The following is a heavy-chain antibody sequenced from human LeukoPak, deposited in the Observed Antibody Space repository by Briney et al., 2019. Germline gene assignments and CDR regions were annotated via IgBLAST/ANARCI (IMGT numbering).Heavy chain of an antibody. CDR1: GGSLSPYY. Sequence: SEALSLTCTVSGGSLSPYYWSWIRQFPGKGLEWIGYVYHSGNTDYNPSLKSRLTMSIDTSKNQFSLKLNSVTPADTAVYFCARGHALVIASFDFWGQGTLVTVSS. D-gene: IGHD2-21*01. CDR3: ARGHALVIASFDF. CDR2: VYHSGNT. V-gene: IGHV4-59*01. J-gene: IGHJ4*02.